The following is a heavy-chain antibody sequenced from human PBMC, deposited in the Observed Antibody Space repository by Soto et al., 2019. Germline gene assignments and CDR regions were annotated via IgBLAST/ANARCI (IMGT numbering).Heavy chain of an antibody. J-gene: IGHJ6*02. CDR2: ISYDGSNK. Sequence: ESGGGVVQPGRSLRLSCAASGFSFSSYGMHWVRQAPGKGLEWVAVISYDGSNKYYADSVKGRFIISRDNSKNTLYLQMNSLRAEDTAVYYCAKVHCSSASCYPKYYYYYGMDVWGQGTTGTVSS. D-gene: IGHD2-2*01. CDR3: AKVHCSSASCYPKYYYYYGMDV. CDR1: GFSFSSYG. V-gene: IGHV3-30*18.